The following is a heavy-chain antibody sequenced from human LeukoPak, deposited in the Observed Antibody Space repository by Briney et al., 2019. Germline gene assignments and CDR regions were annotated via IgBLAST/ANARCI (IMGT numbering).Heavy chain of an antibody. V-gene: IGHV1-2*02. Sequence: GASVKVSCKASGYTFTGYYMHWVRQAPEQGLEWMGWISPNSGGTHYAQKFQGRVTMTRDTSITTAYMELSSLRSEDTAVYYCARGLRYSYGNWFDPWGQGTLVTVSS. CDR1: GYTFTGYY. J-gene: IGHJ5*02. CDR2: ISPNSGGT. CDR3: ARGLRYSYGNWFDP. D-gene: IGHD5-18*01.